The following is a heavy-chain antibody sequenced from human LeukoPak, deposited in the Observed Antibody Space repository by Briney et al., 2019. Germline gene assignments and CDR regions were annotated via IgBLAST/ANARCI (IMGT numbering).Heavy chain of an antibody. Sequence: GRSLRLSCTVSGFTFGDHAMSWVRQAPGKGLEWVGFIRSKTYDGTTEYAASVKGRFIISRDDSTGIAYLQMNSLKTEDTAVYYCTRGPIQLWLYHGMDVWGQGTTVTVSS. CDR3: TRGPIQLWLYHGMDV. D-gene: IGHD5-18*01. V-gene: IGHV3-49*04. CDR1: GFTFGDHA. CDR2: IRSKTYDGTT. J-gene: IGHJ6*02.